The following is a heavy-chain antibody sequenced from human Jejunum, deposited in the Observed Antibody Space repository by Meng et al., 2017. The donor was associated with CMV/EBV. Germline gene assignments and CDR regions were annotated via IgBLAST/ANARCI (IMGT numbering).Heavy chain of an antibody. CDR1: GFTFSNAW. CDR2: IKSKTDGGTT. V-gene: IGHV3-15*07. D-gene: IGHD1-14*01. Sequence: CAASGFTFSNAWMNWVRQAPGKGLEWVGRIKSKTDGGTTDYAAPVKGSFTISRDDSKTTLYLQMNSLKTEDTAVYYCATVGPYSRSVYWGQGTLVTVSS. J-gene: IGHJ4*02. CDR3: ATVGPYSRSVY.